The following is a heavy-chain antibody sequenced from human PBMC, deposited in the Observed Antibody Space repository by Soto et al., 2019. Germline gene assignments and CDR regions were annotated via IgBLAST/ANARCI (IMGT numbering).Heavy chain of an antibody. V-gene: IGHV1-8*01. CDR1: GYTFTSYD. CDR2: MNPNSGNT. CDR3: ATVHCSCGSCYPAFDI. Sequence: ASVKVSCKASGYTFTSYDINWVRQATGQGLEWMGWMNPNSGNTGYAQKFQGRVTMTRNTSISTAYMELSSLRSEDTAVYYCATVHCSCGSCYPAFDIWGQGTMVTVSS. J-gene: IGHJ3*02. D-gene: IGHD2-15*01.